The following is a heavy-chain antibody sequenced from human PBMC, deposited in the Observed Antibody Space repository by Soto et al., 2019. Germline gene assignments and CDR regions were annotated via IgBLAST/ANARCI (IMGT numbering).Heavy chain of an antibody. CDR2: TYYRSKWYN. CDR1: GDSVSSNSAA. V-gene: IGHV6-1*01. J-gene: IGHJ2*01. Sequence: SQTLSLTCAISGDSVSSNSAAWNWIRQSPSRGLEWLGRTYYRSKWYNDYAVSVKSRITINPDTSKNQFSLQLNSVTPEDTAVYYCAREGEGTGVRAWRWPHWYFDLWGRGTLVTVSS. CDR3: AREGEGTGVRAWRWPHWYFDL. D-gene: IGHD7-27*01.